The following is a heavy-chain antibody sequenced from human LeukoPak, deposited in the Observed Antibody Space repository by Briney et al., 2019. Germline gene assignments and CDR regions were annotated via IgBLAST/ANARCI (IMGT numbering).Heavy chain of an antibody. CDR2: MNPNSGGT. J-gene: IGHJ6*03. CDR1: GYTFTGYY. CDR3: ARDPSHYYYTDA. V-gene: IGHV1-2*02. Sequence: ASVKVSCKASGYTFTGYYMHWVRQAPGQGLEWMGWMNPNSGGTNYAQKFQDRFTMTRDTSISTAYMELSRLRSDDTAVYYCARDPSHYYYTDAWGKGTTVTVSS.